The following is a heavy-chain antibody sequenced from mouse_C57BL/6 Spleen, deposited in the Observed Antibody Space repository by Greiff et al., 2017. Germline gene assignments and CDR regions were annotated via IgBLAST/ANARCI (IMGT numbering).Heavy chain of an antibody. CDR1: GYAFSSYW. V-gene: IGHV1-80*01. J-gene: IGHJ1*03. D-gene: IGHD1-1*01. CDR2: IYPGDGDT. CDR3: AIDYGSSYENFDV. Sequence: QVQLQQSGAELVKPGASVKISCKASGYAFSSYWMNWVKQRPGKGLEWIGQIYPGDGDTNYNGKFKGKATLTADKSSSTAYMQLSSLTSEDSAVYFCAIDYGSSYENFDVWGTGTTVTVSS.